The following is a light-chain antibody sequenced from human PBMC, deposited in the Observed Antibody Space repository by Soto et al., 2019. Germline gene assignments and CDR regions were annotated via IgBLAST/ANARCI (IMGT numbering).Light chain of an antibody. CDR3: QSYDISLHNYV. CDR1: NSDVGGYNY. CDR2: GVS. J-gene: IGLJ1*01. V-gene: IGLV2-11*01. Sequence: QSALTQPRSVSGSPGQSVTISCTGTNSDVGGYNYVSWYQQYPGKAPKLMISGVSERPSGVPDRFSGSKSGNTASLTITRLQAEDEADYYCQSYDISLHNYVFGTGTKVTVL.